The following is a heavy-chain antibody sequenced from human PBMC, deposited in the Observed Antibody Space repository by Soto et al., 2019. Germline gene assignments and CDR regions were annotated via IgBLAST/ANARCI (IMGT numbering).Heavy chain of an antibody. CDR3: ARGVTAGVDY. D-gene: IGHD1-26*01. CDR2: MQPSSGRT. V-gene: IGHV1-8*01. J-gene: IGHJ4*02. Sequence: QVXLVQSGAEVREPGASVKVSCKASGYSFTSLDINWVRQTTGQGLEWMGWMQPSSGRTGYAQKFQGRVTMTRDTSINTAYMELSSLTSDDTAFYYCARGVTAGVDYWGQGTLVTVSS. CDR1: GYSFTSLD.